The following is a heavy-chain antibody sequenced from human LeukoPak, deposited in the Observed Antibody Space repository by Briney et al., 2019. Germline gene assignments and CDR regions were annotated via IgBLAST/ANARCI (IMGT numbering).Heavy chain of an antibody. Sequence: GGSLRLSCAASGFTFSRYSMNWVRQAPGKGLEWVSSISIGNTYIYYADSVKGRFTISRDNAKNSLYLQLNSLRAEDTAVYYCARGRGITGTTGAFDIWGQGTMVTVSS. V-gene: IGHV3-21*03. CDR2: ISIGNTYI. D-gene: IGHD1-20*01. CDR1: GFTFSRYS. J-gene: IGHJ3*02. CDR3: ARGRGITGTTGAFDI.